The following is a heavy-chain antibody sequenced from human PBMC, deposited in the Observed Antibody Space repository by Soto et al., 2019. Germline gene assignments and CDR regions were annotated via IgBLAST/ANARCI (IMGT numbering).Heavy chain of an antibody. D-gene: IGHD3-22*01. CDR1: GFTFSDYA. CDR2: ISYAGNNE. Sequence: PGGSLRLSCAASGFTFSDYAMQWVRQPPGKGLEWVAAISYAGNNEYYADSVRGRFIVSRDTSKNTLFLHMNSLRAEDTAVYYCARGRYYDTSDYYSYFWGQGALVTVSS. J-gene: IGHJ4*02. CDR3: ARGRYYDTSDYYSYF. V-gene: IGHV3-30-3*01.